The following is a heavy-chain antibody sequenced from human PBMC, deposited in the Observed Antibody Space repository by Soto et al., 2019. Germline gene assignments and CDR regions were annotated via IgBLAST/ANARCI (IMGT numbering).Heavy chain of an antibody. D-gene: IGHD3-22*01. Sequence: SETLSLTCTVSGASISSSYWSWIRQSPGKGLEWIGYVYYSGSTNYNPSLNSRVTISVDTSKNQFSLKLSSVTAADTAVYYCARGYYDSSGQSNTFDIWGQGTMVT. CDR3: ARGYYDSSGQSNTFDI. J-gene: IGHJ3*02. CDR1: GASISSSY. V-gene: IGHV4-59*01. CDR2: VYYSGST.